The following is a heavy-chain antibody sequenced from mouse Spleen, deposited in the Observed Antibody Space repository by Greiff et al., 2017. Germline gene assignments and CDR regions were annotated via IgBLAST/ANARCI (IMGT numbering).Heavy chain of an antibody. CDR3: AREKTGTRGYFDY. V-gene: IGHV5-16*01. J-gene: IGHJ2*01. D-gene: IGHD4-1*01. CDR2: INYDGSST. CDR1: GFTFSDYY. Sequence: EVQLVESEGGLVQPGSSMKLSCTASGFTFSDYYMAWVRQVPEKGLEWVANINYDGSSTYYLDSLKSRFIISRDNAKNILYLQMSSLKSEDTATYYCAREKTGTRGYFDYWGQGTTLTVSS.